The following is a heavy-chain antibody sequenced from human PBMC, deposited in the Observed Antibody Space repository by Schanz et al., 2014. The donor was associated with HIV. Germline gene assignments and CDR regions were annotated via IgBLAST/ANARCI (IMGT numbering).Heavy chain of an antibody. CDR3: ARENPLYYYLHGGPFDI. CDR2: IWYDGTDK. V-gene: IGHV3-33*08. J-gene: IGHJ3*02. CDR1: GFTFSSHG. Sequence: QVQLVESGGGVVQPGRSPTLSCAASGFTFSSHGMHWVRQAPGKGLEWVAVIWYDGTDKYYAGSVKGRFTISRDNSQNTMYLQMNRLRAEDTAVYYCARENPLYYYLHGGPFDIWGQGTMVTVSS. D-gene: IGHD3-10*01.